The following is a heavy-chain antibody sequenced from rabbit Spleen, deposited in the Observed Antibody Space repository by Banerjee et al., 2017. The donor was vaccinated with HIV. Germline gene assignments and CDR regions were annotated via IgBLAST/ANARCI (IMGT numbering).Heavy chain of an antibody. CDR3: ARDGAGGSYFAL. CDR2: IDPLFGNT. Sequence: QEQLVESGGGLVQPGGSLTLSCKASGFDFSAFGMSWVRQAPGKGLEWIGYIDPLFGNTYYASWVNGRFSISRENTQNTVFLQMTSLTAADTATYFCARDGAGGSYFALWGPGTLVTVS. V-gene: IGHV1S47*01. J-gene: IGHJ4*01. D-gene: IGHD8-1*01. CDR1: GFDFSAFG.